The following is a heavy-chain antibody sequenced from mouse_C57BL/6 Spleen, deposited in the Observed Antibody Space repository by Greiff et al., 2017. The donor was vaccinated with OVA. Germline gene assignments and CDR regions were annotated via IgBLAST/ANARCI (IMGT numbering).Heavy chain of an antibody. D-gene: IGHD2-4*01. J-gene: IGHJ1*03. CDR1: GYTFTDYE. CDR3: TRKYYDYDDPYWYFDV. V-gene: IGHV1-15*01. Sequence: QVQLQQSGAELVRPGASVTLSCKASGYTFTDYEMHWVKQTPVHGLEWIGAIDPETGGTAYNQKFKGKAILTADKSSSTAYMELRSLTSEDSAVYYCTRKYYDYDDPYWYFDVWGTGTTVTVSS. CDR2: IDPETGGT.